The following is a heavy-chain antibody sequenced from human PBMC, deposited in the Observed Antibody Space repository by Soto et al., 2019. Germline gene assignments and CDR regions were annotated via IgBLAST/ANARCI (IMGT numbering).Heavy chain of an antibody. J-gene: IGHJ5*02. Sequence: LRLSCAASGFTFSSYSMNWVRQAPGKGLEWVSSISSSSSYIYYADSVKGRFTISRDNAKNSLYLQMNSLRAEDTAVYYCARGNYGSSGYLLTWGQGTLVTVSS. CDR2: ISSSSSYI. CDR1: GFTFSSYS. D-gene: IGHD3-22*01. V-gene: IGHV3-21*01. CDR3: ARGNYGSSGYLLT.